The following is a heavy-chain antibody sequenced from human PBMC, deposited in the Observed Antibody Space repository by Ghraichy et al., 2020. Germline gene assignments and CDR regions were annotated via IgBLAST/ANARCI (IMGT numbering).Heavy chain of an antibody. CDR3: AKGGTSRPLDY. D-gene: IGHD2-2*01. CDR1: GFSFSSYA. CDR2: ISGSGGST. V-gene: IGHV3-23*01. Sequence: GGSLRLSCAASGFSFSSYAMSWVRQTPGKGLEWVSAISGSGGSTYYADSVKGRFTISRDNSKNTLYLQMNSLRAEDTAVYYCAKGGTSRPLDYWGQGTLVTVSS. J-gene: IGHJ4*02.